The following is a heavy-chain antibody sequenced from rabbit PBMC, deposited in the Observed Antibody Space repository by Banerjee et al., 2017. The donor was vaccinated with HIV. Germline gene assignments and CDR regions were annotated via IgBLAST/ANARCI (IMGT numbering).Heavy chain of an antibody. D-gene: IGHD1-1*01. CDR3: ARGVYSGSNYNL. V-gene: IGHV1S45*01. CDR1: GFSFSSSYY. CDR2: IYTGSGST. J-gene: IGHJ4*01. Sequence: QEQLEESGGDLVKPEGSLTLTCTASGFSFSSSYYMCWVRQAPGKGLEWIGCIYTGSGSTYYASWVNGRFTISKTSSTTVTLQMTSLTAADTATYFCARGVYSGSNYNLWGQGTLVTVS.